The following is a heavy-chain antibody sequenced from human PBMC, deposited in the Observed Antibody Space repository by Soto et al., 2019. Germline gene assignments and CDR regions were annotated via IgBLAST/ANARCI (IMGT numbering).Heavy chain of an antibody. Sequence: EVQLLESGGGLVQPGGSLRLSCAASGFTFSTYAISWVRQAPGKGLEWVSAISGSGGSTYYADSVKGRFTISRDNSKNTLYLQMNSLRAEDTAVYYCEKDNGYSSGWKDYWGQGPLVTVSS. CDR3: EKDNGYSSGWKDY. D-gene: IGHD6-19*01. V-gene: IGHV3-23*01. J-gene: IGHJ4*02. CDR2: ISGSGGST. CDR1: GFTFSTYA.